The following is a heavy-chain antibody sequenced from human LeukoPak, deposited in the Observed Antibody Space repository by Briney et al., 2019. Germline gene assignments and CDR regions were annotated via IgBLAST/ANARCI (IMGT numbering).Heavy chain of an antibody. CDR1: DSFITNYY. J-gene: IGHJ4*02. V-gene: IGHV4-59*01. Sequence: PSETLSLTCTVSDSFITNYYWSWVRQPPGKGLEFIGYVHYSGTTNYNPSLRSRVTVSIDTSKKHFFLKLNSVTAADTAVYYCATGYGDFRVEGRYFYSWGQGTLVTVSS. CDR2: VHYSGTT. D-gene: IGHD4-17*01. CDR3: ATGYGDFRVEGRYFYS.